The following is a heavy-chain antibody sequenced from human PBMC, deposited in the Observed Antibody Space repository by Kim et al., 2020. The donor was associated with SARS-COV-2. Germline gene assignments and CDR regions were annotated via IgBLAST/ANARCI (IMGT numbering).Heavy chain of an antibody. D-gene: IGHD5-12*01. V-gene: IGHV4-59*01. Sequence: NPSLKSRVAISVDTSKNQFSLKRSSVTAADTAVYYCARVWGYRGRRVFDYWGQGTLVTVSS. J-gene: IGHJ4*02. CDR3: ARVWGYRGRRVFDY.